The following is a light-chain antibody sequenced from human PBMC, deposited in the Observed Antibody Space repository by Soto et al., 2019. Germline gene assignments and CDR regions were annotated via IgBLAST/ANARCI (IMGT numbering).Light chain of an antibody. CDR3: CSYAGRYGVL. J-gene: IGLJ2*01. V-gene: IGLV2-11*01. Sequence: QSALTQPRSVSGSPGQSVTISCTGTSSDVGGYNYVSWYQQHPDKAPKLMIYDVSKRPSGVPDRFSGSKSGNTASLTISGLQAEDEADYYCCSYAGRYGVLFGGGTKVTVL. CDR2: DVS. CDR1: SSDVGGYNY.